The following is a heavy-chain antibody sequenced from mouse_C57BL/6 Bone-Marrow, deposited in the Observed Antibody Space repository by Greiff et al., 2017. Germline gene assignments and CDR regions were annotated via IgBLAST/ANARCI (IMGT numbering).Heavy chain of an antibody. Sequence: EVQVVESGGGLVKPGGSLKLSCAASGFTFSSYAMSWVRQTPEKRLEWVATISDGGSYTYYPDNVKGRFTISRDNAKNNLYLQMSHLKSEDTAMYYCAREGPLDYWGQGTTLTVSS. V-gene: IGHV5-4*01. CDR3: AREGPLDY. CDR1: GFTFSSYA. J-gene: IGHJ2*01. CDR2: ISDGGSYT. D-gene: IGHD6-1*01.